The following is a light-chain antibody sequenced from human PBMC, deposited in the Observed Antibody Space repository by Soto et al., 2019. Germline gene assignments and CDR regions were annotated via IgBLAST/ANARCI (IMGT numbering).Light chain of an antibody. CDR3: GTWDSSLSGVL. CDR1: SSNIGNNY. V-gene: IGLV1-51*01. Sequence: QSVLTQPPSVSAAPGQKVTISCSGSSSNIGNNYVSWYQHLPGTAPKLLIYDNSKRPSGIPDRFSGSKSGTSATLDIIGLQTGDEADYYCGTWDSSLSGVLFGGGTKVTVL. J-gene: IGLJ2*01. CDR2: DNS.